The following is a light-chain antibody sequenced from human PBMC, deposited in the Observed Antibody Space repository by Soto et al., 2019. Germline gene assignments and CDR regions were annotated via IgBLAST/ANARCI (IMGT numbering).Light chain of an antibody. J-gene: IGKJ2*01. Sequence: DIQMTQSPSTLSASVGDRVTITCRASQSISSWLAWYQQKPGKAPKLLIYDASSLESGGPSRFSGSESGTEFTLAISSLQPDDFATYYCQQYNSYSGYTFGQGTKLEIK. CDR3: QQYNSYSGYT. V-gene: IGKV1-5*01. CDR1: QSISSW. CDR2: DAS.